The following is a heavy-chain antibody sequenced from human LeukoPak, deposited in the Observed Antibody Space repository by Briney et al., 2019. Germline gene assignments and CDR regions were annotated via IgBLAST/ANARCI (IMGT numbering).Heavy chain of an antibody. Sequence: PGGSLRLSCAASGFTFSSFVMHWVRQAPGKGLEWVALISYDGSDKYYADSVKGRFTISRDNSKNTLYLQMNSLRAEDTAVYYCAKDPSGYCSSTSCGANGLDVWGQGTTVTVS. J-gene: IGHJ6*02. CDR2: ISYDGSDK. CDR3: AKDPSGYCSSTSCGANGLDV. CDR1: GFTFSSFV. D-gene: IGHD2-2*03. V-gene: IGHV3-30*18.